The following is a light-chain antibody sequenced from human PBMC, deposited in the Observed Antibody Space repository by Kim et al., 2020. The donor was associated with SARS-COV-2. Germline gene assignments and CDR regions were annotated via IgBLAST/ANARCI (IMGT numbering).Light chain of an antibody. CDR1: TVDTKS. CDR3: QVWDSSRDHPV. V-gene: IGLV3-21*04. J-gene: IGLJ3*02. Sequence: PGKMATIPCGGNTVDTKSVHWYQQKPGQAPVRLIYNDNDRPSGIPERFSGSNSGNTATLTISRVEAGDEADYSCQVWDSSRDHPVFGGGTQLTVL. CDR2: NDN.